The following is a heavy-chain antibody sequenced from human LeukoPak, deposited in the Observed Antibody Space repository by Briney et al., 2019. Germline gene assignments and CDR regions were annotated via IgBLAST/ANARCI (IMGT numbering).Heavy chain of an antibody. V-gene: IGHV3-53*01. CDR1: GFTLSRNY. D-gene: IGHD3-10*01. CDR2: IYSGGST. Sequence: GGSLRLSCAASGFTLSRNYMSGVRPAPGKGLAWVSDIYSGGSTYYADSVKGRFTFSRDNSKNTMFLQMNRLRGEDTAVYYFTRIGEWLSRSYEYWGGGGLVTVAS. J-gene: IGHJ4*02. CDR3: TRIGEWLSRSYEY.